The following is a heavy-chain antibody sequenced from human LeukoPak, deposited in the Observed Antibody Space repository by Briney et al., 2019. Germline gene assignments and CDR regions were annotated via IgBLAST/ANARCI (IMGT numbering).Heavy chain of an antibody. CDR3: AKGPFFYYDASGYNYFDF. V-gene: IGHV3-23*01. Sequence: PGGSLRLSCAAPGFSFDDYGMSWVRQAPGKGLEWVSAMSGSGGMTYSADSVKGRFTMSRDNSKETLYLQMNSLRAEDTAVYYCAKGPFFYYDASGYNYFDFWGQGTLVTVSS. CDR1: GFSFDDYG. CDR2: MSGSGGMT. J-gene: IGHJ4*02. D-gene: IGHD3-22*01.